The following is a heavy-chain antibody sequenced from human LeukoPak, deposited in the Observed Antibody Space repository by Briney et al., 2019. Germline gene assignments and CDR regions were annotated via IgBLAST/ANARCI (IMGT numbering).Heavy chain of an antibody. CDR3: ARGRGWLRAFDY. J-gene: IGHJ4*02. Sequence: SVKVSCKASGGTFSSYALSWVRQAPGQGLEWMGGIIPIFGTANYAQKFQGRVTITTDESTSTAYMELSSLRSEDTAVYYCARGRGWLRAFDYWGQGTLVTVSS. V-gene: IGHV1-69*05. CDR1: GGTFSSYA. D-gene: IGHD5-12*01. CDR2: IIPIFGTA.